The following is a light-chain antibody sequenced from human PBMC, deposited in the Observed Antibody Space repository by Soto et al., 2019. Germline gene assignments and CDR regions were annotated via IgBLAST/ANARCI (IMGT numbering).Light chain of an antibody. J-gene: IGKJ1*01. CDR3: QQYADRPRT. V-gene: IGKV3-15*01. CDR1: QSMGSN. Sequence: IVMTQSPATMSVSPGERATLSCRASQSMGSNVAWYQQKPGQAPRLLIYGASTRATGIPARFSGSGSGTEFTLTISSLQSEDFAVYFCQQYADRPRTFGQGTKVDIK. CDR2: GAS.